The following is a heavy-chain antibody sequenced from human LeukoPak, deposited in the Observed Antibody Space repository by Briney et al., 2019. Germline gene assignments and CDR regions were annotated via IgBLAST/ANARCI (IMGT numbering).Heavy chain of an antibody. D-gene: IGHD3-10*01. CDR1: GFTFSNYW. CDR2: INSDGSST. Sequence: PGGSLRLSCAASGFTFSNYWMHWVRQAPGKGLVWVSRINSDGSSTSYADSVKGRFTISRDNAKNTLYLQMNSLRAEDTAVYYCAREVGSGNSDRYFDYWGQGTLVTVSS. V-gene: IGHV3-74*01. CDR3: AREVGSGNSDRYFDY. J-gene: IGHJ4*02.